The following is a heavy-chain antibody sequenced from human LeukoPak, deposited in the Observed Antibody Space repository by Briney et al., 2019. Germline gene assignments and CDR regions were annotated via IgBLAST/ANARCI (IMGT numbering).Heavy chain of an antibody. V-gene: IGHV5-51*03. J-gene: IGHJ4*02. CDR1: GYSFTRYW. Sequence: PGESLKISCKTSGYSFTRYWIGWVRQMPGKGLEWMGIMYPADSDTRYSPSLQGQITISADKSNTTAYLQWSSLKASDTAMYYCGRGYGSASFFDSWGQGTLITVTS. CDR3: GRGYGSASFFDS. CDR2: MYPADSDT. D-gene: IGHD3-10*01.